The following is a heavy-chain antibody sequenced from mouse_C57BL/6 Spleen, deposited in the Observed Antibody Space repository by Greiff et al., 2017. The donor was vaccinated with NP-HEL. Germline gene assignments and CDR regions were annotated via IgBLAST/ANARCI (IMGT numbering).Heavy chain of an antibody. CDR3: ARRSNDYAMDY. D-gene: IGHD2-5*01. V-gene: IGHV1-59*01. CDR2: IDPSDSYT. Sequence: QVQLQQPGAELVRPGTSVKLSCKASGYTFTSYWMHWVKQRPGQGLEWIGVIDPSDSYTNYNQKFKGKATLTVDTSSSTAYMQLSSLTSEDSAVYYCARRSNDYAMDYWGQGTSVTVSS. CDR1: GYTFTSYW. J-gene: IGHJ4*01.